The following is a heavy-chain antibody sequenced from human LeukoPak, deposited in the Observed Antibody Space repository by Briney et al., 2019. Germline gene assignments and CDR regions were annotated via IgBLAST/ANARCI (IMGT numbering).Heavy chain of an antibody. J-gene: IGHJ4*02. CDR3: ARDGSSSSYYFDY. CDR2: ISYDGSNK. Sequence: GGSLRLSCAASGFTFSSYGMHWVRQAPGKGLEWVAVISYDGSNKYYADSVKGRFTISRDNPKNTLYLQMNSLRAEDTAIYYCARDGSSSSYYFDYWGQGTLVTVSS. V-gene: IGHV3-30*03. D-gene: IGHD6-13*01. CDR1: GFTFSSYG.